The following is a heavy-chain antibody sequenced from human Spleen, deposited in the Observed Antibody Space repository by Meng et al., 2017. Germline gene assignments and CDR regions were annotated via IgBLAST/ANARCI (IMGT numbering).Heavy chain of an antibody. D-gene: IGHD6-19*01. CDR3: TRLVYSSGWDDGFDM. J-gene: IGHJ3*02. V-gene: IGHV3-11*04. Sequence: GESLKISCTASGFTFGDYAMSWFRQAPGKGLEWVSYISSSGSIIYYTDSVKGRFTISRDNAKNSLYVQMNSLRAEDTAVYYCTRLVYSSGWDDGFDMWGQGTMVTVSS. CDR1: GFTFGDYA. CDR2: ISSSGSII.